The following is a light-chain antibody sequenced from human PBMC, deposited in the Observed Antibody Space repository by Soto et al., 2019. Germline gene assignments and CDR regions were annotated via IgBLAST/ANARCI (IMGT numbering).Light chain of an antibody. Sequence: EIVLTQSPGILSLSPGERATLSCRASQSVSSSYLAWYQQKPGQAPRLLISGASSRATGIPDRFSGSGSGTDFTLTVSRLEPEDFALYYCQQYGNSPSTFGQGTLLEI. CDR1: QSVSSSY. J-gene: IGKJ5*01. CDR2: GAS. CDR3: QQYGNSPST. V-gene: IGKV3-20*01.